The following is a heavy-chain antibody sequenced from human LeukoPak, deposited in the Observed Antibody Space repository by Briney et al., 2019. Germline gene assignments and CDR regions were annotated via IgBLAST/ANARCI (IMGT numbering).Heavy chain of an antibody. CDR1: GFTFSSYG. Sequence: PGRSLRLSCAASGFTFSSYGMHWVRQAPGKGLEWVAVISYDGSNKYYADSVKGRFTISRDNSKNTLYLQMNSLRAEDTAVYYCAKDLPRYYYGSGSYDEVYWGQGTLVTVSS. CDR2: ISYDGSNK. CDR3: AKDLPRYYYGSGSYDEVY. V-gene: IGHV3-30*18. J-gene: IGHJ4*02. D-gene: IGHD3-10*01.